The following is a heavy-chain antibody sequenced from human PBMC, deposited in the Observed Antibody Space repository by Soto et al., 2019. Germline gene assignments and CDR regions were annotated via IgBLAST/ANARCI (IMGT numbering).Heavy chain of an antibody. V-gene: IGHV4-34*01. Sequence: PSETMSITRAAYGGTFSGYDWSGFRKPTGKGLEWIGEINHSGSTNYNPSLKSRVTISVDTSKNQFSLKLSSVTAADTAVYYCARGSGYLWFGELLYYYFDYWGQGTLVTGSS. CDR2: INHSGST. J-gene: IGHJ4*02. D-gene: IGHD3-10*01. CDR1: GGTFSGYD. CDR3: ARGSGYLWFGELLYYYFDY.